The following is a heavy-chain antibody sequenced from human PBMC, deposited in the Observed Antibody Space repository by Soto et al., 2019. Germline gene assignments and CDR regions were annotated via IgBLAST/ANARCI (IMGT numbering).Heavy chain of an antibody. D-gene: IGHD5-12*01. CDR2: IYYSGST. V-gene: IGHV4-61*01. CDR1: GVSVSSGSYY. CDR3: ARDFGGYSGYDEDWFDP. J-gene: IGHJ5*02. Sequence: SETLSLTCTVSGVSVSSGSYYWSWIRQPPGKGLEWIGYIYYSGSTNYNPSLKSRVTISVDTSKNQFSLKLSSVTAADTAVYYCARDFGGYSGYDEDWFDPWGQGTLVTVSS.